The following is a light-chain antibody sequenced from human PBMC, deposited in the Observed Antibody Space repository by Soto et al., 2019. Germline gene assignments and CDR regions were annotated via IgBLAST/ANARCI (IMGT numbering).Light chain of an antibody. CDR1: QSIRSW. Sequence: DIQMTQSPSTLSASVGDRFTMTFRASQSIRSWLALYQQKPGKAPKLLIYDASSLESGVPSRFSGRRSGTDFTLTISCLQSEDFATXXXXXXXXXXXTCGKGTKVDIK. CDR3: XXXXXXXXT. CDR2: DAS. J-gene: IGKJ1*01. V-gene: IGKV1-5*01.